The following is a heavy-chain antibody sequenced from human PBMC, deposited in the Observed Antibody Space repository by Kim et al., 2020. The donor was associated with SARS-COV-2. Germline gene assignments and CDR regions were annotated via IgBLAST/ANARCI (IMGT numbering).Heavy chain of an antibody. J-gene: IGHJ6*01. CDR1: GYTFSGYY. Sequence: ASVKVSCKASGYTFSGYYMHWVRQAPGQGLEWMGWINPNSGGTNYAQKFQGRVTMTRDTSISTAYMELSRLRSDDTAVYYCARGGYSYGSLYYYYYGMDVWGQGTTGTVSS. D-gene: IGHD5-18*01. V-gene: IGHV1-2*02. CDR2: INPNSGGT. CDR3: ARGGYSYGSLYYYYYGMDV.